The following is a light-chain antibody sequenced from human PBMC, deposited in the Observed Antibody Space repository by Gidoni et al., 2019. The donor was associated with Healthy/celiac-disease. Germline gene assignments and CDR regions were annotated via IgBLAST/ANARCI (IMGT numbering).Light chain of an antibody. CDR1: QSVSSSY. CDR2: GAS. V-gene: IGKV3-20*01. J-gene: IGKJ1*01. Sequence: EIVLTPSPGTLSLSPGERATLSCRASQSVSSSYLAWYQQKPGQAPRLLIYGASSRATGIPARFSGSGSETDFTLTISSLEPEDFAAYYCQQYGSSPRTFGQGTKVEIK. CDR3: QQYGSSPRT.